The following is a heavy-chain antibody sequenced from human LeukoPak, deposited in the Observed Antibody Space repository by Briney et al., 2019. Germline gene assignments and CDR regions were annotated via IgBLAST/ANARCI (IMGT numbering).Heavy chain of an antibody. V-gene: IGHV4-34*01. CDR3: ARGWNASPFFDY. D-gene: IGHD1-1*01. CDR2: INHSGST. Sequence: SETLSLTCAVYGGSFSGYYWSWIRQPPGKGLEWIGEINHSGSTNYNPSLKSRVTIPVDTSKNQFSLKLSSVTAADTAVYYCARGWNASPFFDYWGQGTLVTVSS. CDR1: GGSFSGYY. J-gene: IGHJ4*02.